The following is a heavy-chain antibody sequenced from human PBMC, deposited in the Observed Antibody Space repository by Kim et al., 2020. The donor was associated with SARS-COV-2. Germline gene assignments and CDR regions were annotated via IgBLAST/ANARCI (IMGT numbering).Heavy chain of an antibody. CDR3: ARGPREVVRGVIITSGYYYGMDV. Sequence: SETLSLTCTVSGDSISSGSYYWSWIRQPAGKGLEWIGRIYTSGSTNYNPSLKSRVTISVDTSKNQFSLKLSSVTAADTAVYYCARGPREVVRGVIITSGYYYGMDVWGQGTTVTVSS. CDR1: GDSISSGSYY. V-gene: IGHV4-61*02. D-gene: IGHD3-10*01. J-gene: IGHJ6*02. CDR2: IYTSGST.